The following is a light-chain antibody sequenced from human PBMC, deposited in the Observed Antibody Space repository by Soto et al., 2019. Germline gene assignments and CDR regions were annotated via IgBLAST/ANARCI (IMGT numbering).Light chain of an antibody. Sequence: DIQMTQSPSTLSASVGDRVTITCRASQSITTWLAWYRQKPGKAPKLLIYKATNLQSGVPSRFSGSGSGTEFSLTISSLQPDDFATYYCQRYSDYQYIFGQGTKLEIK. V-gene: IGKV1-5*03. J-gene: IGKJ2*01. CDR2: KAT. CDR1: QSITTW. CDR3: QRYSDYQYI.